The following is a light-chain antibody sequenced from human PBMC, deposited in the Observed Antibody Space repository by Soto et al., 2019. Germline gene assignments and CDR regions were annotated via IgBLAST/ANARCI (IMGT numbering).Light chain of an antibody. J-gene: IGKJ1*01. CDR1: QSVSSN. CDR2: GAS. Sequence: EIVLTQSPATLSVSPGERVTLSCRASQSVSSNLAWYQQKPGQAPRLLIYGASSRATGIPDRFSGSGSGTDFTLTISRLEPEDFAVYYCQQYGSSPLWTFGQGTKVDI. CDR3: QQYGSSPLWT. V-gene: IGKV3-20*01.